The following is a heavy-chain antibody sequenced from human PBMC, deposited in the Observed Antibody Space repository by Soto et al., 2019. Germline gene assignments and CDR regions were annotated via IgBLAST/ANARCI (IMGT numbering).Heavy chain of an antibody. CDR1: GYTFSNYG. Sequence: GASVKVSCKTSGYTFSNYGINWVRQAPGQGLELMGWISGYNGNTNYAQTVQGRVTMTTDTSTGTVYMELRSLKSDDTAIYYCSRFIMVGGWFDPNYYHGMDVWGQGTTVTVYS. D-gene: IGHD6-19*01. V-gene: IGHV1-18*01. CDR2: ISGYNGNT. J-gene: IGHJ6*02. CDR3: SRFIMVGGWFDPNYYHGMDV.